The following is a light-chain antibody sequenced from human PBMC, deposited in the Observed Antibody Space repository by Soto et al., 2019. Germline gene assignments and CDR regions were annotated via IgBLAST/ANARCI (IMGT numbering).Light chain of an antibody. CDR1: SSDVGGYNY. Sequence: QSALTQPASVSGSPGQSITISCTGTSSDVGGYNYVSWYQQHPGKAPKLMIYEVSNRPSGVSNRFSGSKSGNTASLTISGLQAEDEDDYYCSSYTGSSTHWVFGGGTKLTVL. J-gene: IGLJ3*02. V-gene: IGLV2-14*01. CDR2: EVS. CDR3: SSYTGSSTHWV.